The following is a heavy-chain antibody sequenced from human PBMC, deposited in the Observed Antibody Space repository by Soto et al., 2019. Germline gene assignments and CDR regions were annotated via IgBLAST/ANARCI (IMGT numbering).Heavy chain of an antibody. V-gene: IGHV3-30-3*01. CDR3: ARAHAIDYVDY. CDR1: GFTFSSYA. CDR2: ISYDGSNK. Sequence: QVQLVESGGGVVQPGRSLRLSCAASGFTFSSYAMHWVRQAPGKGLEWVAVISYDGSNKYYADSVKGRFTISRDNSKNTLYLQMNSLRAEDTAVYYCARAHAIDYVDYWGQGILVTVSS. D-gene: IGHD3-16*01. J-gene: IGHJ4*02.